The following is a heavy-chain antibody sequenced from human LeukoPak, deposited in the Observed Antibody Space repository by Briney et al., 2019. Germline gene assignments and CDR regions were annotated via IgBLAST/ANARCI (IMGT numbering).Heavy chain of an antibody. Sequence: GGSLRLSCAASGFTFSSYEMNWVRQAPGKGLQWVSYISSSGSTIYYADSVKGRFTISRDNAKNSLYLQMNSLRAEDTAVYYCAGSNFLYYFDYWGQGTLVTVSS. CDR1: GFTFSSYE. CDR2: ISSSGSTI. J-gene: IGHJ4*02. V-gene: IGHV3-48*03. CDR3: AGSNFLYYFDY. D-gene: IGHD1-20*01.